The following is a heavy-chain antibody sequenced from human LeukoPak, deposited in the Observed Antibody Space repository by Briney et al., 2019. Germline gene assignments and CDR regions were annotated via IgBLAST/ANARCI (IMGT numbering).Heavy chain of an antibody. V-gene: IGHV3-74*01. J-gene: IGHJ3*02. CDR3: ARALYYYGSGSYYKGSGYAFDI. Sequence: GGSLRLSCAASGLTFNNYWMHWVRQAPGQGLVWVSRIRTDGLETSYADSVKGRFTVSRDNAKNSLYLQMNSLRAEDTAVYYCARALYYYGSGSYYKGSGYAFDIWGQGTMVTVSS. CDR2: IRTDGLET. CDR1: GLTFNNYW. D-gene: IGHD3-10*01.